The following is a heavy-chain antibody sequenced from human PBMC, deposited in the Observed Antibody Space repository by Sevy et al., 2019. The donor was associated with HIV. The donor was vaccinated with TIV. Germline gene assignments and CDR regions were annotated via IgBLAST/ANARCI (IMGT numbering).Heavy chain of an antibody. CDR3: VIASSMPTIRGAGWFDP. V-gene: IGHV3-64D*06. Sequence: GGSLRLSCSASGFTFSSYAMHWVRRAPGKGLEYVSTISSNGGSTCYADSVKGRFTISRDNSKITLYQMGSLRAEDTAVYYCVIASSMPTIRGAGWFDPWGQGTLVTVSS. CDR1: GFTFSSYA. D-gene: IGHD1-1*01. J-gene: IGHJ5*02. CDR2: ISSNGGST.